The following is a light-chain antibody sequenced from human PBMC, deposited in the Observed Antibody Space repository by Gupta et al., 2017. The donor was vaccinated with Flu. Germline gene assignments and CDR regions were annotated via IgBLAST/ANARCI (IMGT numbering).Light chain of an antibody. V-gene: IGLV3-1*01. Sequence: PGKTASITCSGDKLGDKYACWYQQKPGQSPVLVIYQDSKRPSAIPERFSGSNSGNTATLTISGTQAMDEDDYYCQAWDSSTGVFGGGTKLTVL. CDR2: QDS. CDR1: KLGDKY. CDR3: QAWDSSTGV. J-gene: IGLJ2*01.